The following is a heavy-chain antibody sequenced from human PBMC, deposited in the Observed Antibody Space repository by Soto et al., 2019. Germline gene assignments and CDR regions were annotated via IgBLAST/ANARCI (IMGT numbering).Heavy chain of an antibody. CDR1: GGAVNSGGDH. CDR2: IYYSGST. D-gene: IGHD1-1*01. CDR3: ASTSLPHWNYYRMNV. J-gene: IGHJ6*02. Sequence: PSETLSLTCTVSGGAVNSGGDHWSWIRQHPGKGLEGIGDIYYSGSTYYNPSLKSGVTISIDTSTNHFSLHLSALTAEATAVYYCASTSLPHWNYYRMNVWGQGTPVTVSS. V-gene: IGHV4-31*03.